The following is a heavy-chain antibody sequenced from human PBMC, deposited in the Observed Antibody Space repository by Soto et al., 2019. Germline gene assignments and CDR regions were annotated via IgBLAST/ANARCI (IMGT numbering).Heavy chain of an antibody. V-gene: IGHV1-3*01. CDR2: INAGNGNT. J-gene: IGHJ5*02. CDR1: GYTFNSYA. Sequence: ASVKPCCKASGYTFNSYAMNWVRQEHGQRLEWMGWINAGNGNTKYSQKFQGRVTITRDTSASTAYMELNSLRAEDTAVYYCARERAVDYYHWFDPWGQGTLVTVSS. D-gene: IGHD3-3*02. CDR3: ARERAVDYYHWFDP.